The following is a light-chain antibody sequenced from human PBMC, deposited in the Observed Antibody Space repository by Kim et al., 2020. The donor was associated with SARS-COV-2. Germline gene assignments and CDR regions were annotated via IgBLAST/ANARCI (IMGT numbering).Light chain of an antibody. CDR2: STS. V-gene: IGLV7-43*01. Sequence: GTATLTCASRTEPVPSGYYPTWFQQKPGHAPRALIYSTSNKHSWTPARFSGSLLGGKAALTLSGVQPEDEAEYYCLLYYGGAQLRVFGGGTKLTVL. J-gene: IGLJ3*02. CDR3: LLYYGGAQLRV. CDR1: TEPVPSGYY.